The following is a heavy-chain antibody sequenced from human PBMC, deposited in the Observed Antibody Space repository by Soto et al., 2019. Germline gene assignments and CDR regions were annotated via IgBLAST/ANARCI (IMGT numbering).Heavy chain of an antibody. J-gene: IGHJ5*02. D-gene: IGHD2-15*01. V-gene: IGHV1-46*01. CDR3: ARDNRQNYGPPAASSWFHP. CDR2: INPSGDSR. CDR1: GFSLSDYF. Sequence: GAPVKLSCKASGFSLSDYFMHWVRKAPGQGPAWMGIINPSGDSRDYAQKFRGRVTISREASRSTVYMDLSSLRYEETAVYYCARDNRQNYGPPAASSWFHPWGQGTSVTVSS.